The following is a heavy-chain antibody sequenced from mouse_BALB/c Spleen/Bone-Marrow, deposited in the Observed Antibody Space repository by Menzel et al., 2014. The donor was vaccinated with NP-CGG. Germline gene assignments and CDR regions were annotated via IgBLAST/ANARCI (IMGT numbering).Heavy chain of an antibody. D-gene: IGHD2-2*01. Sequence: QVQLQQSGAELAKPGASVKMSCKASGYTLTSYWMHWVKQRPGQGLEWIGYINPSTGYTEYNQKFKDKATLTADKSSSTAYMQLSSPTSEDSAVYYCARGVRGYDGFAYWGQGTLVTVSA. J-gene: IGHJ3*01. V-gene: IGHV1-7*01. CDR2: INPSTGYT. CDR3: ARGVRGYDGFAY. CDR1: GYTLTSYW.